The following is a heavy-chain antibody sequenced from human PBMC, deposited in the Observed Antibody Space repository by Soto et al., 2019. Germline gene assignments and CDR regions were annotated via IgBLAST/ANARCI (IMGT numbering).Heavy chain of an antibody. J-gene: IGHJ4*02. CDR2: ISYDGSNE. CDR3: AKSLGGGGLQRSVDF. Sequence: QVQLVDSGGGVVQPGRSLRLSCAASGFTFSSYGMHWVRQTPGRGLEWVAVISYDGSNENYADSVKGRFTISRDNSKNPVFLQMNSLRPEDTALYYCAKSLGGGGLQRSVDFWGQGTLVTVSS. CDR1: GFTFSSYG. D-gene: IGHD1-26*01. V-gene: IGHV3-30*18.